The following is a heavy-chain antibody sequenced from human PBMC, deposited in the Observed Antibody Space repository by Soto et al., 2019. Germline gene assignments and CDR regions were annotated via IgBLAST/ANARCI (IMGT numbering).Heavy chain of an antibody. CDR1: GYSFTSYW. CDR2: IDPSDSYT. D-gene: IGHD2-2*01. V-gene: IGHV5-10-1*01. J-gene: IGHJ6*02. Sequence: PGESLKISCKGSGYSFTSYWISWVRQMPVKGLEWMGRIDPSDSYTNYSPSFQGHVTISADKSISTAYLQWSSLKASDTAMYYCARSCSSTSCPEPPRGMDVWGQGTTVTVSS. CDR3: ARSCSSTSCPEPPRGMDV.